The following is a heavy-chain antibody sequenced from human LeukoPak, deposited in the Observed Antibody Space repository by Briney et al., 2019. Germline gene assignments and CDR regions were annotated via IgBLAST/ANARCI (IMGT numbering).Heavy chain of an antibody. D-gene: IGHD6-19*01. J-gene: IGHJ4*02. Sequence: GGSLRLSCAASGFTFSSYWMHWVRQAPGKGLVWVSRINSDGSTTNYADSVKGRFTISRDNAKNTLYLQMNSLRADDTAVYHCARSRWLDAFDYWGQGTLVTVSS. CDR2: INSDGSTT. CDR3: ARSRWLDAFDY. CDR1: GFTFSSYW. V-gene: IGHV3-74*01.